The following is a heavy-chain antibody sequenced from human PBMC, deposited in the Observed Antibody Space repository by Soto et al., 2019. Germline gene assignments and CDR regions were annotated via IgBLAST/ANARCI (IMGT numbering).Heavy chain of an antibody. CDR2: IHNSGNT. CDR1: GGSFSSSGYY. V-gene: IGHV4-31*03. Sequence: QVQLQESGPGLVKPSETVSLTCTVSGGSFSSSGYYWSWIRQRPGKGLEWIGYIHNSGNTYYNPSLKNRVIISGDMSENQLSLRLSSVTAADTAVYYCARESGSGWHDIDSWGQGTLVTVSS. CDR3: ARESGSGWHDIDS. D-gene: IGHD6-19*01. J-gene: IGHJ5*01.